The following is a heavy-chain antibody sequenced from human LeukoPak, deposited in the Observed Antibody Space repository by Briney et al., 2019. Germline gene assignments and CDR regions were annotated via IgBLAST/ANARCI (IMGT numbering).Heavy chain of an antibody. V-gene: IGHV4-59*12. D-gene: IGHD3-3*01. CDR1: GGSISSYY. J-gene: IGHJ4*02. Sequence: SETLSLTCTVSGGSISSYYWSWIRQPPGKGLEWIGYIYYSGSTNYNPSLESRVTISVDTSKNQFSLKLSSVTAADTAVYYCARDPDFWSGYYYFDYWGQGALVTVSS. CDR3: ARDPDFWSGYYYFDY. CDR2: IYYSGST.